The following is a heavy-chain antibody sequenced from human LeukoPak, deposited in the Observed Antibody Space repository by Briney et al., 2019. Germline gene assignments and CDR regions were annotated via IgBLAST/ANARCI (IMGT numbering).Heavy chain of an antibody. D-gene: IGHD4-23*01. CDR3: ARDLGGNSAKLDH. CDR1: GFTVSSNY. J-gene: IGHJ4*02. Sequence: TGGSLRLSCAASGFTVSSNYMSWVRQAPGKGLEWVSTIYSGTTTYYADSVKGRFTISRDNSKNTLYLQMNSLRGEDTAVYYCARDLGGNSAKLDHWGQGTLVTVSS. CDR2: IYSGTTT. V-gene: IGHV3-66*02.